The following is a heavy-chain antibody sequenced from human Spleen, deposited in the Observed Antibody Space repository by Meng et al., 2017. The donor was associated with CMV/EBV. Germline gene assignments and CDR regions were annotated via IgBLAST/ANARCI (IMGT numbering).Heavy chain of an antibody. CDR2: INAYNGNT. CDR1: GYTFTSYD. CDR3: ARVTVLYGMDV. Sequence: ASVKVSCKASGYTFTSYDINWVRQATGQGLEWMGWINAYNGNTNYAQKVQGRVTMTTDTSTSTAYMELRSLRSDDTAVYYCARVTVLYGMDVWGQGTTVTVSS. J-gene: IGHJ6*02. D-gene: IGHD1-20*01. V-gene: IGHV1-18*01.